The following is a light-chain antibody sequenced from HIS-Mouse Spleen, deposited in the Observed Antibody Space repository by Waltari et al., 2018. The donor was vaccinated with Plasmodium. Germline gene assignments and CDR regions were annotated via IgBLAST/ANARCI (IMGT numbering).Light chain of an antibody. CDR3: QQYYSYPLT. V-gene: IGKV1-8*01. CDR1: QGISSY. J-gene: IGKJ4*01. CDR2: AAS. Sequence: AIRMTHSPSSFSAATGARVTITCRASQGISSYLALYQQKPGKGPKRMISAASTLQSGAPSRVSGSGSGTDFTLTISCLQSEDFATDYCQQYYSYPLTFGGGTQVEIK.